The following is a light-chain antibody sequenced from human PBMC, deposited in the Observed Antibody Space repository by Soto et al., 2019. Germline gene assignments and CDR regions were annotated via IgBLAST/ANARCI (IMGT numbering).Light chain of an antibody. CDR3: GSYTTSSNYV. Sequence: QSALTQPASVSGSPGQSITISCTGTSSDVGAYNYVSWYQQHPGKAPKLMIYDVSHRPSGVSHRFSGSKSGNTASRTISGLQAEDEADYYCGSYTTSSNYVFGTGTKVTVL. CDR1: SSDVGAYNY. V-gene: IGLV2-14*01. CDR2: DVS. J-gene: IGLJ1*01.